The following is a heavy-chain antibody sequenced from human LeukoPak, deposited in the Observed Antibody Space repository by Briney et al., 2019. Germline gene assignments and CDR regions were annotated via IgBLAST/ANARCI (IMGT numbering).Heavy chain of an antibody. CDR1: GGSISSSSYY. CDR3: ARDGENSSVAPSDY. J-gene: IGHJ4*02. CDR2: IYYSGST. Sequence: SETLSLTCTVSGGSISSSSYYWGWIRQPPGKGLEWIGSIYYSGSTYYNPSLKSRVTISVDKSKNQFSLKLSSVTAADTAVYYCARDGENSSVAPSDYWGQGTLVTVSS. V-gene: IGHV4-39*07. D-gene: IGHD6-19*01.